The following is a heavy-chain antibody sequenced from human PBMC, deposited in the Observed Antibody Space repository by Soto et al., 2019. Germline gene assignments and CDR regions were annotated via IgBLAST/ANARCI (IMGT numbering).Heavy chain of an antibody. CDR1: GFTFTSYA. Sequence: EVQLLESGGGLVQPGGSLRLSCAASGFTFTSYAMTWVRQAPGKGLDWVSGISGRGGSTYYADSVRGRFTIPRDNSKNTLYLQMNSLRVEDTAVYYCAKALREYCGSTNCYGSDYWGQGTLVTVSS. V-gene: IGHV3-23*01. J-gene: IGHJ4*02. CDR2: ISGRGGST. CDR3: AKALREYCGSTNCYGSDY. D-gene: IGHD2-2*01.